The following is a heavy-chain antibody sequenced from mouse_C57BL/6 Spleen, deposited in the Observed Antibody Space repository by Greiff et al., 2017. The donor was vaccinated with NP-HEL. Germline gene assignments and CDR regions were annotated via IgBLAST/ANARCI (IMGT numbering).Heavy chain of an antibody. V-gene: IGHV3-6*01. J-gene: IGHJ4*01. CDR1: GYSITSGYY. CDR3: AEAMDY. Sequence: EVQLMESGPGLVKPSQSLSLTCSVTGYSITSGYYWNWIRQFPGNKLEWMGYISYDGSNNYNPSLKNRISITRDTSKNQFFLKLNSVTTEDTATYYCAEAMDYWGQGTSVTVSS. CDR2: ISYDGSN.